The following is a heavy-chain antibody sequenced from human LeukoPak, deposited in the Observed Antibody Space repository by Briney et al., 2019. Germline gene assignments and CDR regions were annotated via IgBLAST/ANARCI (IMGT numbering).Heavy chain of an antibody. CDR2: ISGSGAGT. V-gene: IGHV3-23*01. CDR1: GFRFSSYT. Sequence: GGSLRLSCAASGFRFSSYTTSWVRQAPGKGLEWVSDISGSGAGTYYADSVKGRFTISRDNSKNTLYLQMSSLGADDTAVYYCAKLTDSWGQGTLVSVSS. CDR3: AKLTDS. J-gene: IGHJ5*01.